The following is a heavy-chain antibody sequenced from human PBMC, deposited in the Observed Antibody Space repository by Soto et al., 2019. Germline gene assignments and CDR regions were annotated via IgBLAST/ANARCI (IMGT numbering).Heavy chain of an antibody. CDR2: ISYDGRNK. Sequence: QVQLVESGGGVVQPGRSLRLSCAASGFTFSNYAIHWVRQAPGKGLEWVAVISYDGRNKCYADSVKGRFTISRDNSKNTLYLQMSSLRAEDPAVYYCARGGDFWSGIDYWGQGTLVTVSS. D-gene: IGHD3-3*01. CDR1: GFTFSNYA. CDR3: ARGGDFWSGIDY. V-gene: IGHV3-30*04. J-gene: IGHJ4*02.